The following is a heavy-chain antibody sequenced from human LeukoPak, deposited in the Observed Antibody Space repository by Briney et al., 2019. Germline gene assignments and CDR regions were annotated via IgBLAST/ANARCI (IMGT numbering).Heavy chain of an antibody. D-gene: IGHD2-15*01. J-gene: IGHJ6*03. CDR2: IYYSGST. Sequence: SETLSLTCTVSGGSISSYYWSRIRQPPGKGLEWIGYIYYSGSTNYNPSPKSRVTISVDTSKNQFSLKLSSVTAADTAVYYCARRRGAPLSYYYTDVWGKGTTVTVSS. CDR1: GGSISSYY. V-gene: IGHV4-59*01. CDR3: ARRRGAPLSYYYTDV.